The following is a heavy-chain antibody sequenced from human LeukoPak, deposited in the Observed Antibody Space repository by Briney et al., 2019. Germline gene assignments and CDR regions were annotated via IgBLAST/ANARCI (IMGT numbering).Heavy chain of an antibody. J-gene: IGHJ4*02. V-gene: IGHV3-23*01. CDR3: AKEGYSSSWNADFDY. Sequence: GGSLRLSCAASGFTFSSYAMSWVRQAPGKGLEWVSAISGNGRTTYYAESVTGRFTISRDNSKNTLYLQMNSLRAEDTAVYYCAKEGYSSSWNADFDYWGQGTLVTVSS. CDR1: GFTFSSYA. CDR2: ISGNGRTT. D-gene: IGHD6-13*01.